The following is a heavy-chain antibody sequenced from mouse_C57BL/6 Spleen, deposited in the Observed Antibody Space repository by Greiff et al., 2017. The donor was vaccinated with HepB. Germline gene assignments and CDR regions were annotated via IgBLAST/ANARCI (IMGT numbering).Heavy chain of an antibody. V-gene: IGHV3-6*01. CDR1: GYSITSGYY. J-gene: IGHJ2*01. CDR3: ARDEGNFDY. Sequence: DVQLQESGPGLVKPSQSLSLTCSVTGYSITSGYYWNWIRQFPGNKLEWMGYISYDGSNNYNPSLKNRISITRDTSKNQFFLKLNSVTTEDTATYYCARDEGNFDYWGQGTTLTVSS. CDR2: ISYDGSN.